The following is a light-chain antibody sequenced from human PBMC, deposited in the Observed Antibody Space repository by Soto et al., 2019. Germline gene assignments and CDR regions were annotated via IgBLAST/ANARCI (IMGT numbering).Light chain of an antibody. CDR3: CSYVGRNTYV. V-gene: IGLV2-14*01. CDR2: EVS. CDR1: SSDVGGYKY. J-gene: IGLJ1*01. Sequence: QSALTQPASVSGFPGQSITISCSGTSSDVGGYKYVSWYQQHPGKAPKLMIYEVSKRPSGVPNRFSGSKSGNTASLTISGLRAEDEADYYCCSYVGRNTYVFGTGTKLTVL.